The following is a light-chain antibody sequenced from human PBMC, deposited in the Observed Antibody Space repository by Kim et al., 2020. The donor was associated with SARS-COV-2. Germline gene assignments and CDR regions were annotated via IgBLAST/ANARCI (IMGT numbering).Light chain of an antibody. CDR1: QSISSN. CDR2: GAS. CDR3: QQYNNWPLT. J-gene: IGKJ4*01. V-gene: IGKV3-15*01. Sequence: EIVMTQSPVTLSVSPGERVTLSCRASQSISSNLAWYQQKPGQAPRLLFYGASTRATDIPARATDIPARFSGSGFGTEFTLTISSLQSEDFAVYYCQQYNNWPLTFGGGTKVDIK.